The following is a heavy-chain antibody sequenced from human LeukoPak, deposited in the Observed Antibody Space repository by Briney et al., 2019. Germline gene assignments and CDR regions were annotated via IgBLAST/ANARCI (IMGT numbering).Heavy chain of an antibody. Sequence: SQTLSLTCAISGDSVSSNSAAWNWIRRSPSRGLEWLGRTYYRSKWYNDYAVSVKSRITINADTSKNQFSLQLNSVTPEDTAAYYCARGTHLVVYYYIDVWDTGTTVTVSS. CDR3: ARGTHLVVYYYIDV. CDR1: GDSVSSNSAA. J-gene: IGHJ6*03. V-gene: IGHV6-1*01. D-gene: IGHD2-8*02. CDR2: TYYRSKWYN.